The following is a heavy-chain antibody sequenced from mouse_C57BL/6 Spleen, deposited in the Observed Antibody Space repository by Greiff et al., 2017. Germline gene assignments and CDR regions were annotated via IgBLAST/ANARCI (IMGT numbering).Heavy chain of an antibody. D-gene: IGHD2-14*01. V-gene: IGHV1-82*01. CDR1: GYAFSSSW. CDR3: ARSGYRNYGYFDV. Sequence: VQLQQSGPELVKPGASVKISCKASGYAFSSSWMNWVKQRPGKGLEWIGRIYPGDGDTNYNGTFKGKATLTADKSSSTAYMQLSSLTSEDSAVYFCARSGYRNYGYFDVWGTGTTVTVSS. J-gene: IGHJ1*03. CDR2: IYPGDGDT.